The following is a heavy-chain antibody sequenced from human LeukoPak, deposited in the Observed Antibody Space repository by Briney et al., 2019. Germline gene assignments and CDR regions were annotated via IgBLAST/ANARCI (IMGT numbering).Heavy chain of an antibody. Sequence: PGGSLRLSCAASGFTFSSYGMHWVRQAPGKGLEWVAVISYDGSNKYYADSVKGQFTISRDNSKNTLYLQVNSLRAEDTAVYYCAKARTIFGESLDYWGQGTLVTVSS. CDR3: AKARTIFGESLDY. CDR1: GFTFSSYG. J-gene: IGHJ4*02. CDR2: ISYDGSNK. D-gene: IGHD3-3*01. V-gene: IGHV3-30*18.